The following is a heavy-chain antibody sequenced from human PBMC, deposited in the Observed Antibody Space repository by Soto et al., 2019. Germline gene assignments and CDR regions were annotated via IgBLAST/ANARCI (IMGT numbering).Heavy chain of an antibody. CDR2: IYYSGST. J-gene: IGHJ4*02. CDR1: GGSISSYY. Sequence: SETLSLTCTVSGGSISSYYWSWIRQPPGKGLEWIGYIYYSGSTNYNPSLKSRVTISVDTSKNQFSLKLSSVTAADTAVYYCARHRASGWLPDYWGQGTLVTVSS. CDR3: ARHRASGWLPDY. D-gene: IGHD6-19*01. V-gene: IGHV4-59*08.